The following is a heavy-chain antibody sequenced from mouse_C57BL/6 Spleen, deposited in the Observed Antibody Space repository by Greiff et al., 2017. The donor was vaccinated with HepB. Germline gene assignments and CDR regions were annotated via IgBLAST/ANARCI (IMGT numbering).Heavy chain of an antibody. CDR3: ARRGIKGAMDY. D-gene: IGHD2-4*01. Sequence: EVMLVESGGGLVKPGGSLKLSCAASGFTFSDYGMHWVRQATEKGLEWVAYISRGSSTIYYADTVTGRFTISRDNAKNTLFLHMTSLSSEDTAMYYCARRGIKGAMDYWGQGTSVTVSS. CDR2: ISRGSSTI. J-gene: IGHJ4*01. V-gene: IGHV5-17*01. CDR1: GFTFSDYG.